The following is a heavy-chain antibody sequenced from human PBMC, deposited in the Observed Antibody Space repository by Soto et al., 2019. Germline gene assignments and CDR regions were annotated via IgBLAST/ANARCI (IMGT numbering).Heavy chain of an antibody. CDR3: AKEQTIAAAGTSGWFDP. CDR2: ISGSGGST. CDR1: GFTFSSYA. J-gene: IGHJ5*02. Sequence: EVQLLESGGGLVQPGGSLRLSCAASGFTFSSYAMSWVRQAPGKGLEWVSAISGSGGSTYYADSVKGRFTISRDNSKNTLYLQMNSLRAEDTAVYYCAKEQTIAAAGTSGWFDPWGQGTLVTVPS. V-gene: IGHV3-23*01. D-gene: IGHD6-13*01.